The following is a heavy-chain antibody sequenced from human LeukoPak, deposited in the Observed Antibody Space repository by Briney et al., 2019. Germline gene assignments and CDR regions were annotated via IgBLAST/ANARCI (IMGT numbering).Heavy chain of an antibody. V-gene: IGHV1-18*01. D-gene: IGHD3-9*01. J-gene: IGHJ4*02. CDR1: GYTFTSHG. CDR2: ICAYNGNT. Sequence: ASVKVSCKASGYTFTSHGISWVRQAPGQGLEWMGWICAYNGNTNYAQKLQGRVTMTTDTSTSTAYMELRSLRSDDTAVYYCARDTGYDILTGYSDPFDYWGQGTLVTVSS. CDR3: ARDTGYDILTGYSDPFDY.